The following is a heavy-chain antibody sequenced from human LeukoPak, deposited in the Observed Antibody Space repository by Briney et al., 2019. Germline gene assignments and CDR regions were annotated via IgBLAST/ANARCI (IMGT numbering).Heavy chain of an antibody. J-gene: IGHJ4*02. CDR2: IYYNGST. CDR1: GGSISSYY. Sequence: PSGTLSLTCTVSGGSISSYYWSWLRQPPGKGLEWMGYIYYNGSTNYNPSLKRRVTISVDTSKNQFSLKLSSVTAADTAVYYCARLYSSSFPLYWGQGTRVTVSS. D-gene: IGHD6-6*01. V-gene: IGHV4-59*08. CDR3: ARLYSSSFPLY.